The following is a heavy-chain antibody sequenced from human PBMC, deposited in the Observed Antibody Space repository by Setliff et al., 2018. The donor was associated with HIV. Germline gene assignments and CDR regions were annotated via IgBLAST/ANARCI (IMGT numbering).Heavy chain of an antibody. CDR1: GDSISSSNYY. D-gene: IGHD6-19*01. J-gene: IGHJ4*02. CDR3: ASQPAYSTDWYPPGYFDY. Sequence: SETLSLTCTVSGDSISSSNYYWGWIRQPPGKGLEWIGNIYYSGSSYCNPSLKSRVAISVDTSKNEFSLKLTSVTAADTAVYYCASQPAYSTDWYPPGYFDYWGQGTLVTVSS. CDR2: IYYSGSS. V-gene: IGHV4-39*01.